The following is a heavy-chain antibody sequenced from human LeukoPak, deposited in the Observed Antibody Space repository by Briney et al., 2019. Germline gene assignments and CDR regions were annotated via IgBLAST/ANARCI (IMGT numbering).Heavy chain of an antibody. CDR2: ISNTGLTT. J-gene: IGHJ4*02. CDR1: GFTFDNFA. D-gene: IGHD6-19*01. Sequence: PGGSLRLSCAASGFTFDNFAMNWVRQAPGKGLEWVSAISNTGLTTYYADSLKGRFTISRDNSKSTLYLQMNSPRAEDTAVYYCAKTISGWGYDYFDSWGRGTLDTVSS. CDR3: AKTISGWGYDYFDS. V-gene: IGHV3-23*01.